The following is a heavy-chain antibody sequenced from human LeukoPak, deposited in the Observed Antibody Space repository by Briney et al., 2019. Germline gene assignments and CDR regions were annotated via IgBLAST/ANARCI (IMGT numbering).Heavy chain of an antibody. D-gene: IGHD3-16*01. CDR2: IYYSGST. V-gene: IGHV4-39*01. J-gene: IGHJ6*02. Sequence: PSETLSLTCTVSGGSISSSSYSWGWIRQPPGKGLEWIGSIYYSGSTYYNPSLKSRVTISVDTSKNQFSLKLSSVTAADTAVYYCARRGNYYYYYGMDVWGQGTTVTVSS. CDR1: GGSISSSSYS. CDR3: ARRGNYYYYYGMDV.